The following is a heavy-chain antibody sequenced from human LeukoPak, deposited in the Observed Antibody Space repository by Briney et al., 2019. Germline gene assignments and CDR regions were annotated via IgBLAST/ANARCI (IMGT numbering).Heavy chain of an antibody. CDR3: ARLVGLSTTASY. J-gene: IGHJ4*02. V-gene: IGHV1-2*02. Sequence: ASVKVSCKASGYTFIGYYLHWVRQAPGQGLEGMGWINPTSGGTNYAQKFQDRVTMTRDTAINTAYMAPSRLTSHDTAVYYCARLVGLSTTASYWGQGTLVIVSS. CDR2: INPTSGGT. CDR1: GYTFIGYY. D-gene: IGHD5/OR15-5a*01.